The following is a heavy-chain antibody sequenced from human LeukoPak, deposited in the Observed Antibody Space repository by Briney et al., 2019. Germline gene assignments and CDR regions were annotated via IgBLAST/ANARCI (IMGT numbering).Heavy chain of an antibody. CDR1: GGSISSGDYY. CDR3: ARETGEYSSSIDY. CDR2: IYYSGST. J-gene: IGHJ4*02. D-gene: IGHD6-6*01. V-gene: IGHV4-30-4*08. Sequence: PSQTLSLTCTVSGGSISSGDYYWSWIHQPPGKGLEWIGYIYYSGSTYYNPSLKSRVTISVDTSKNQFSLKLSSVTAADTAVYYCARETGEYSSSIDYWGQGTLVTVSS.